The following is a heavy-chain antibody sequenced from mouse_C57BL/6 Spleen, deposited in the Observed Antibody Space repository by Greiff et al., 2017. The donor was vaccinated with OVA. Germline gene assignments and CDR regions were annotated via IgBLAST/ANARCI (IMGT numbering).Heavy chain of an antibody. V-gene: IGHV1-52*01. Sequence: VQLQQSGAELVRPGSSVKLSCKASGYTFTSYWMHWVKQRPIQGLEWIGNIDPSDSETHYNQKFKDKATLTVDKSSSTAYMQLSSLTSEDSAVYYCARSYYGSSVDYWGQGTTLTVSS. J-gene: IGHJ2*01. CDR1: GYTFTSYW. CDR3: ARSYYGSSVDY. CDR2: IDPSDSET. D-gene: IGHD1-1*01.